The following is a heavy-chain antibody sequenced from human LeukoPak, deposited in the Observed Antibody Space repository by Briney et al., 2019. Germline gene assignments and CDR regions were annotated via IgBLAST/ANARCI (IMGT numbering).Heavy chain of an antibody. D-gene: IGHD6-13*01. CDR1: GFTFSSYD. J-gene: IGHJ6*02. CDR3: ARAQPIAAAGTGYYYYYYGMDV. Sequence: GRSLRLSCAASGFTFSSYDMHWVRQATGKGLEWVSAIGTAGDTYYPGSVKGRFTISRENAKNSLYLQMNSLRAGDTAVYYCARAQPIAAAGTGYYYYYYGMDVWGQGTTVTVSS. CDR2: IGTAGDT. V-gene: IGHV3-13*01.